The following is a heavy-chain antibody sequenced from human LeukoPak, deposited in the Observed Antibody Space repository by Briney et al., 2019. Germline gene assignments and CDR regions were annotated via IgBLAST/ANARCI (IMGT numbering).Heavy chain of an antibody. CDR3: ARDPFGMDV. V-gene: IGHV7-4-1*02. CDR2: INTNTGNP. Sequence: ASVKVSCKASGYTFTSYDINWVRQATGQGLEWMGWINTNTGNPTYAQGFTGRFVFSLDTSVSTAYLQISSLKAEDTAVYYCARDPFGMDVWGQGTTVTVSS. J-gene: IGHJ6*02. CDR1: GYTFTSYD.